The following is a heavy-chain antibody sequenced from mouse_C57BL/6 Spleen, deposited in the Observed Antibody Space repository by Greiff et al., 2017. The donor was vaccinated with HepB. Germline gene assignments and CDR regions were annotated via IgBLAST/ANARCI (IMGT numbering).Heavy chain of an antibody. J-gene: IGHJ1*03. CDR2: IDPETGGT. CDR1: GYTFTDYE. CDR3: TRKRYYGSSSYWYFDV. D-gene: IGHD1-1*01. Sequence: VQRVESGAELVRPGASVTLSCKASGYTFTDYEMHWVKQTPVHGLEWIGAIDPETGGTAYNQKFKGKAILTADKSSSTAYMELRSLTSEDSAVYYCTRKRYYGSSSYWYFDVWGTGTTVTVSS. V-gene: IGHV1-15*01.